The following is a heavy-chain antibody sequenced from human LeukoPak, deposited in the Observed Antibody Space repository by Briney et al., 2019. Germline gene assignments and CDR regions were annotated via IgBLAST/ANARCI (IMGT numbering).Heavy chain of an antibody. CDR2: IVVGSGNT. CDR1: GFTLTSSA. J-gene: IGHJ4*02. CDR3: AAENLAWELLGD. V-gene: IGHV1-58*02. Sequence: GASVKVSCKASGFTLTSSAMQWVRQARGQRLEWIGWIVVGSGNTNYAQKFQERVTITRDMSTSTAYMELSSLRSEDTAVYYCAAENLAWELLGDWGQGTLVTVSS. D-gene: IGHD1-26*01.